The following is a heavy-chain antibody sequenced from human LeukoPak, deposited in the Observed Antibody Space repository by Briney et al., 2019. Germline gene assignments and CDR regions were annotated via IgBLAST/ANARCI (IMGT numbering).Heavy chain of an antibody. CDR3: ARGFSH. Sequence: SETLSLTCAVYGGSFNNYYWSWLRQPPGKGLEWIGEINHSGSTTYNPSLKSRVTMSIDTSKNQFSLKLSSMTAADTAVYCCARGFSHWGQGTLVTVSS. J-gene: IGHJ4*02. CDR1: GGSFNNYY. V-gene: IGHV4-34*01. CDR2: INHSGST.